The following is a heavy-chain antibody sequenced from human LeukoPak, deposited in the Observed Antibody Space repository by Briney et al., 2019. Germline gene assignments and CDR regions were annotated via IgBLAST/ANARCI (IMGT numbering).Heavy chain of an antibody. CDR3: AASSGYYYTAFRY. CDR2: ISGSGGST. CDR1: GFTFSNYG. V-gene: IGHV3-23*01. D-gene: IGHD3-22*01. J-gene: IGHJ4*02. Sequence: GGSLRLSCAASGFTFSNYGMNWVRQAPGKGLEWVSGISGSGGSTYSADSVKGRFIISRDNSKNMLSLQMNSLRAEDTAVYYCAASSGYYYTAFRYWGQGTLVTVSS.